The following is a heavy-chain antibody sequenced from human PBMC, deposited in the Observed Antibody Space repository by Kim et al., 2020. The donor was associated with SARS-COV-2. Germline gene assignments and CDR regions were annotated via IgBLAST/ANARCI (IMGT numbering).Heavy chain of an antibody. V-gene: IGHV4-59*01. D-gene: IGHD3-22*01. J-gene: IGHJ1*01. Sequence: NPAPKSRVTISVDTSKNQFSLKLGSVTAADTAVYYCARDLYDSSGSGFQHWGQGTLVTVSS. CDR3: ARDLYDSSGSGFQH.